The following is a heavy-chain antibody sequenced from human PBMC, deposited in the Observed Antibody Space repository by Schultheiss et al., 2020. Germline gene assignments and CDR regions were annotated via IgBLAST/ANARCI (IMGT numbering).Heavy chain of an antibody. CDR3: AREGEQQRNFDY. J-gene: IGHJ4*02. CDR1: GGYISSYY. V-gene: IGHV4-59*06. CDR2: IYYSGST. Sequence: SETLSLTCTVSGGYISSYYWSWIRQPAGKGLEWIGSIYYSGSTYYNPSLKSRVTISVDTSKNQFSLKLSSVTAADTAVYYCAREGEQQRNFDYWGQGTLVTVSS. D-gene: IGHD6-13*01.